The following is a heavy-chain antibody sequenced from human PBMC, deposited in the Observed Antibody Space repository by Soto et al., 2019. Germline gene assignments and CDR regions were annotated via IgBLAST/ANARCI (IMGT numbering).Heavy chain of an antibody. CDR2: IIPMLGIA. Sequence: QVQLVQSGAEVKKPGSAVKVSCKDSGGTFSTYRRFWVRQAPGQGLEWMGRIIPMLGIAHYAQKFQGRVTITADKSTGTAYMELSSLRSEDTALYYCTIGSWSGEVFDIWGQGTMVTVSS. V-gene: IGHV1-69*04. CDR3: TIGSWSGEVFDI. CDR1: GGTFSTYR. J-gene: IGHJ3*02. D-gene: IGHD2-21*01.